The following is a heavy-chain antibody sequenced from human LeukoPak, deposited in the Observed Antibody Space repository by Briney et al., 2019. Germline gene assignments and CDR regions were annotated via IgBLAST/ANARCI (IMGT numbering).Heavy chain of an antibody. V-gene: IGHV3-74*01. CDR3: VSFYETN. J-gene: IGHJ4*02. CDR1: GNTG. D-gene: IGHD2-2*01. Sequence: GGSRSFSVEAPGNTGWNWVRKAQGRGLVWVSHVNSDGSWTSHADSVKGRFTISKDNAKNTVYLQMNNLRTEDTAVYYCVSFYETNWGRGTLVTVSS. CDR2: VNSDGSWT.